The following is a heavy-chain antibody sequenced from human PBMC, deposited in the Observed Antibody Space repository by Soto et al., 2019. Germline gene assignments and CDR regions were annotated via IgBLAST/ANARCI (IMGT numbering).Heavy chain of an antibody. CDR3: ARDRAGSGAPSILTGYPDDAFYI. V-gene: IGHV4-31*03. CDR1: GGSISSGGYY. CDR2: IYYSGST. Sequence: PSETLSLTCTVSGGSISSGGYYWSWIRQHPGKGLEWIGYIYYSGSTYYNPSLKSRVTISVDTSKNQFSLKLSSVTAADTAVYYCARDRAGSGAPSILTGYPDDAFYIWGQGTMVTVSS. J-gene: IGHJ3*02. D-gene: IGHD3-9*01.